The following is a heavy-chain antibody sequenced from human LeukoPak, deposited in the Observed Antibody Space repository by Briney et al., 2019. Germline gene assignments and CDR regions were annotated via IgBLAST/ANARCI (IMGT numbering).Heavy chain of an antibody. Sequence: PSETLFLTCTVPVGPISSGSYYRSCIRQPAGKGLEWIGRIYTSGSTNYNPSLKSRVTISVETSKNQFSLKLSSVTAADTAVYYCARESFGGSPLVHWGEGTLVTVSS. CDR1: VGPISSGSYY. V-gene: IGHV4-61*02. CDR2: IYTSGST. J-gene: IGHJ4*02. CDR3: ARESFGGSPLVH. D-gene: IGHD2-15*01.